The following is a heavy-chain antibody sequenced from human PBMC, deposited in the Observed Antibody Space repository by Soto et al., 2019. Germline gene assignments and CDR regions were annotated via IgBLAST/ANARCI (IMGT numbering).Heavy chain of an antibody. CDR2: SRGSGAKT. CDR1: GFSFDSDS. J-gene: IGHJ4*02. V-gene: IGHV3-23*01. CDR3: AKVGPXYDILTGFLHIGTYYYY. D-gene: IGHD3-9*01. Sequence: PGGSLRLSCAASGFSFDSDSMSWVRQAPGQGLTWVSLSRGSGAKTYYADSVTGRFTISRDNSKNTLYLQMTNLRADDTAVYYCAKVGPXYDILTGFLHIGTYYYYWGRGTLVTVSS.